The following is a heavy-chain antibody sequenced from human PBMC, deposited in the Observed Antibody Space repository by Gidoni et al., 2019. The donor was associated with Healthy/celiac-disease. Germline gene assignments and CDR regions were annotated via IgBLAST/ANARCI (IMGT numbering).Heavy chain of an antibody. Sequence: EVQLVESGGGLVQPGGSLRLSCAASGFTFSDHYMDWVRQAPGKGLEWVGRTRNKANSYTTEYAASVKGRFTISRDDSKNSLYLQMNSLKTEDTAVYYCARTRLEWLSGAFDIWGQGTMVTVSS. CDR2: TRNKANSYTT. CDR3: ARTRLEWLSGAFDI. CDR1: GFTFSDHY. V-gene: IGHV3-72*01. J-gene: IGHJ3*02. D-gene: IGHD3-3*01.